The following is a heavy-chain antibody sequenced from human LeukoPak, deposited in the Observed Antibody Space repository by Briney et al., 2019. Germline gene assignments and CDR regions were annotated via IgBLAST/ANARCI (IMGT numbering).Heavy chain of an antibody. V-gene: IGHV3-23*01. CDR2: ISGSGGST. Sequence: PGGSLRLSCAASGFTFSSYAMSWVRQAPGKGLEWVSGISGSGGSTYYAESVKGRFTISRDNSKNTLYLQMNSLRAEDRAVYSCAKGGRFRLGELSTFDFWGQGTLVTVSS. CDR3: AKGGRFRLGELSTFDF. D-gene: IGHD3-16*02. J-gene: IGHJ4*02. CDR1: GFTFSSYA.